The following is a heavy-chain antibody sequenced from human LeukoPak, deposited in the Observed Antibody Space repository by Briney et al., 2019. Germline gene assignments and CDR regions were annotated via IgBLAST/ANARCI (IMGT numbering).Heavy chain of an antibody. Sequence: PSETLSLTCTIYGGSFSNYYWSWIRQSPGKGLEWIGEINHSGRTNYNPSPKSRITISVDTSKNQFYLKLSSVTAADTAVYYCARGPWFGESNYCDYWGQGTLVTVSS. CDR3: ARGPWFGESNYCDY. J-gene: IGHJ4*02. CDR2: INHSGRT. CDR1: GGSFSNYY. V-gene: IGHV4-34*01. D-gene: IGHD3-10*01.